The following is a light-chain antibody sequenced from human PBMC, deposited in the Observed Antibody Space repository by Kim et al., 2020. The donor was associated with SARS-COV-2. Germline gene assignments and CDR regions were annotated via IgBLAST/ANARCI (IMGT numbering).Light chain of an antibody. CDR1: NIGSKS. CDR2: YDS. V-gene: IGLV3-21*01. Sequence: APGKTARITCGGNNIGSKSVHWYQQKPGQAPVLVIYYDSDRPSGIPERFSGSNSGNTATLTISRVEAGDEADYSCQVWESSSDHVVFGGGTKLTVL. CDR3: QVWESSSDHVV. J-gene: IGLJ2*01.